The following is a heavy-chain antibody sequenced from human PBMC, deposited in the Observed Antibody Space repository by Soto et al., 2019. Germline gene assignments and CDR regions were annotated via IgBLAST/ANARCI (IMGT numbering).Heavy chain of an antibody. CDR1: GYTFTSYG. J-gene: IGHJ4*02. V-gene: IGHV1-18*04. Sequence: QVQLVQSGAEVKKPGASVKVSCKASGYTFTSYGISWVRQAPGQGLEWMGWISACNGNTNYAQKLQGRVTMTTDTSTSTAYMELRSLRSDDTAVYYCARDTPVDQQWLVHFDYWGQGTLVTVSS. CDR2: ISACNGNT. D-gene: IGHD6-19*01. CDR3: ARDTPVDQQWLVHFDY.